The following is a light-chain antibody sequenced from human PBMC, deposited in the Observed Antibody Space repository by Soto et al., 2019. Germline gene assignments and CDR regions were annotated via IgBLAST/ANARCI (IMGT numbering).Light chain of an antibody. V-gene: IGKV3-11*02. Sequence: EIILTQSPATLSLSPGERATLSCRASQSVGNSLAWYQQKPGQAPRLLIYDASKRATGIPARFGGSGSGRDFTLTISSLEPGDFAVYYCQLRINWAFGRGTKVEFK. CDR1: QSVGNS. CDR3: QLRINWA. CDR2: DAS. J-gene: IGKJ1*01.